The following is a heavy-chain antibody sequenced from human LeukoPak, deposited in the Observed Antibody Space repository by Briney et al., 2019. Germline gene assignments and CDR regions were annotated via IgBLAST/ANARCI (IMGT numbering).Heavy chain of an antibody. D-gene: IGHD3-10*01. CDR2: LYHSRST. CDR3: VRNNYYGSGEIDY. Sequence: SSETLSLTCTVSGVSISGFYWSWIRQSPGKGLEWIGWLYHSRSTNYNPSLKSRVTISVDTSKNQFSLKLNSVTAADTAVYYCVRNNYYGSGEIDYWGQGTLVTVSS. J-gene: IGHJ4*02. V-gene: IGHV4-59*01. CDR1: GVSISGFY.